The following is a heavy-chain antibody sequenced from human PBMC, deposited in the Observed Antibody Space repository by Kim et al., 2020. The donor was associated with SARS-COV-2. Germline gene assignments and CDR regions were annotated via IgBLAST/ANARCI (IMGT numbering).Heavy chain of an antibody. D-gene: IGHD3-10*01. CDR3: AGGFGMVRGVRFAY. V-gene: IGHV1-8*01. J-gene: IGHJ4*02. Sequence: EQKFQGRVTMTRRTSINTAYMEMSSLRSDDTAVYYCAGGFGMVRGVRFAYWGQGTLVTVSS.